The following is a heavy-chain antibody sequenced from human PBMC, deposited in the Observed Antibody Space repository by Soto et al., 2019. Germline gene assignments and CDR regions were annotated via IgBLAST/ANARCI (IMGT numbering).Heavy chain of an antibody. CDR1: GFTFSSYS. D-gene: IGHD1-26*01. CDR2: ISSSRSTI. Sequence: PGGSLRLSCAASGFTFSSYSMNWVRQAPGKRLERVSYISSSRSTIYYADSVKGRFTTSRDNNKKSLYLQMKSLRAEETAVYYCAYFPGYWGQGTLVTV. CDR3: AYFPGY. J-gene: IGHJ4*02. V-gene: IGHV3-48*01.